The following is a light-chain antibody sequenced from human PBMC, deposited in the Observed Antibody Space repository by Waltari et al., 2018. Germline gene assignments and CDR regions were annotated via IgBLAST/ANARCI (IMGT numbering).Light chain of an antibody. CDR1: TGAVTSGHY. V-gene: IGLV7-46*01. Sequence: QAVVTQEPSLTVSPGGTVTLTCGSSTGAVTSGHYPYWFQQKPGQAPRTLIYDTSNKPPWTPARCSGSLLGGKAALTLSGAQPEDEAEYYCLLSYSGARPVVFGGGTKLTVL. CDR2: DTS. CDR3: LLSYSGARPVV. J-gene: IGLJ2*01.